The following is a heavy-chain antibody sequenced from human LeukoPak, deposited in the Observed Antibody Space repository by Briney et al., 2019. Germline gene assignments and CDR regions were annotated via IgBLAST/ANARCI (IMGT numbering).Heavy chain of an antibody. D-gene: IGHD3-10*01. J-gene: IGHJ4*02. Sequence: GASVKVSCKASRYTFTSYDINWVREAAGHGLEWMGWMNPNTSRTGYAQKFQGRITMTRDTSINTAYMELTNLRSEDTAIYYCARLSQTPDYYTLGGYYYLGYWAREPRSPSPQ. V-gene: IGHV1-8*01. CDR1: RYTFTSYD. CDR3: ARLSQTPDYYTLGGYYYLGY. CDR2: MNPNTSRT.